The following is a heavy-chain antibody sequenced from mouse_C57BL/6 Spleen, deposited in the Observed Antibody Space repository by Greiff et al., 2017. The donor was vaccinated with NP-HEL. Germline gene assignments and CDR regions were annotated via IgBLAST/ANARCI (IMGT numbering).Heavy chain of an antibody. V-gene: IGHV1-42*01. D-gene: IGHD1-1*01. CDR3: ARDYGSRYYFDY. CDR2: INPSTGGT. Sequence: EVMLVESGPELVKPGASVKISCKASGYSFTGYYMNWVKQSPEKSLEWIGEINPSTGGTTYNQKFKAKATLTVDKSSSTAYMQLKSLTSEDSAVYYCARDYGSRYYFDYWGQGTTLTVSS. J-gene: IGHJ2*01. CDR1: GYSFTGYY.